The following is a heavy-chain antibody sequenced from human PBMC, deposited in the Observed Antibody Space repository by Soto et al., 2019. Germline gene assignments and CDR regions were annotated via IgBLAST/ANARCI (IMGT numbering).Heavy chain of an antibody. CDR1: GGSISSND. D-gene: IGHD3-16*01. V-gene: IGHV4-59*01. CDR2: ISYNGNT. J-gene: IGHJ6*02. CDR3: ARVSYHYVWGSSTGMDV. Sequence: QVQLQESGPGLVKPAETLSLTCSVSGGSISSNDWSWIRQPPGKGLEYIGYISYNGNTNYKPSLKRRVTRSVDTSKNQFSLKMSSVTAADTAVYYCARVSYHYVWGSSTGMDVWGQGTTVTVSS.